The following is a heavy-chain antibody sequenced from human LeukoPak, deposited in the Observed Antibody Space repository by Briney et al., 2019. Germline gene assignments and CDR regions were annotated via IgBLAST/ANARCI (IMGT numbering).Heavy chain of an antibody. CDR3: ARNLIPEQLVNF. J-gene: IGHJ4*02. V-gene: IGHV4-59*01. Sequence: SETLSLTCTVSGGSISNYYWNWIRQPPGKGLEWIGYIYYTGSTNYNPSLKSRVTMSVDTSKNQFSLNLKSVTPEDTAVYYCARNLIPEQLVNFWGQGTLVTVSS. CDR1: GGSISNYY. D-gene: IGHD6-13*01. CDR2: IYYTGST.